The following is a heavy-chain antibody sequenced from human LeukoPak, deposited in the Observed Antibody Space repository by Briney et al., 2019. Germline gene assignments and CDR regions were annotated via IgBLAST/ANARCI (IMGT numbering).Heavy chain of an antibody. Sequence: GGSLRLSCAASGFTFSSYAINWVRQAPGKGLEWVSGISGSGGSTYYADSVKGRFTISRDNSKNTMYLQMNSLRAEDTAVYYCARDDILTGYSIDYWGQGTLVTVSS. CDR3: ARDDILTGYSIDY. D-gene: IGHD3-9*01. J-gene: IGHJ4*02. CDR1: GFTFSSYA. V-gene: IGHV3-23*01. CDR2: ISGSGGST.